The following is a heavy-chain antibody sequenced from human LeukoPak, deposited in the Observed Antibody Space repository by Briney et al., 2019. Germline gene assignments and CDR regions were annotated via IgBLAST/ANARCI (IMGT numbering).Heavy chain of an antibody. Sequence: TGGSLRLSCAASGFTFSSYTMNWVRQAPGKGLEWVSVFHSGGNTYNADSVKGRFNITRDNYKKTLYLQMNSLRADDTAVYYCARGQQPFDYWGQGTLVTVSS. CDR2: FHSGGNT. CDR1: GFTFSSYT. D-gene: IGHD6-13*01. J-gene: IGHJ4*02. V-gene: IGHV3-53*01. CDR3: ARGQQPFDY.